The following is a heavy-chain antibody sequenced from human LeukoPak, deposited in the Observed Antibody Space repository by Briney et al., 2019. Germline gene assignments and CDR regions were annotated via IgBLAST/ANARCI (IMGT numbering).Heavy chain of an antibody. CDR1: GFTFSSYA. CDR2: ISCSGGST. D-gene: IGHD3-10*01. CDR3: ATDQGRRFGELILKPDSHYFDN. Sequence: PGGSLRLSCAASGFTFSSYAMSWVRQAPGKGLEWVSAISCSGGSTYYADSVKGRFTISRDNSKNTLYLQMNSLRAEDTAVYYCATDQGRRFGELILKPDSHYFDNGGQGSLVTVSS. J-gene: IGHJ4*02. V-gene: IGHV3-23*01.